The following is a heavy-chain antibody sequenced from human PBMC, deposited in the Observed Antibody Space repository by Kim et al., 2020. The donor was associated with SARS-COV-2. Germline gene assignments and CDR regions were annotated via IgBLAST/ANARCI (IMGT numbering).Heavy chain of an antibody. CDR2: IGGSTNYI. Sequence: GGSLRLSCAASGFAFGTHSMNWVRQAPWKGLEWVSSIGGSTNYIYYADSVKGRFTISRDNAKNSLYLQMSSLRAEDTAVYYCARGGYCSSTSCYFYYYALDVWGQGTTVTVSS. CDR3: ARGGYCSSTSCYFYYYALDV. V-gene: IGHV3-21*01. J-gene: IGHJ6*02. CDR1: GFAFGTHS. D-gene: IGHD2-2*01.